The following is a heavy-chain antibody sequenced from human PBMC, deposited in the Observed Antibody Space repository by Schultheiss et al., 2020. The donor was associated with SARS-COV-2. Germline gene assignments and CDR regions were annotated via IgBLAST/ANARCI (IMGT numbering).Heavy chain of an antibody. D-gene: IGHD7-27*01. CDR1: GFSSISYS. V-gene: IGHV3-21*01. CDR3: ARDWDYGDY. Sequence: GGSLRLSCAASGFSSISYSMTWVRQAPGKGLEWVSSMSSSNTYIYYADSVKGRFTISRDNAKNSLYLQMNSLRAEDTAVYYCARDWDYGDYWGQGTLVTVSS. CDR2: MSSSNTYI. J-gene: IGHJ4*02.